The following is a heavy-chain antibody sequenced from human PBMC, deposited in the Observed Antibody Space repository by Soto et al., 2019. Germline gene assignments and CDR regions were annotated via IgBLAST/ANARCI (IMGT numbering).Heavy chain of an antibody. J-gene: IGHJ3*02. Sequence: PGESLKISCQGSGYPFSTYWIGWVRQMPGKGLEWMGVFYPGDSDTRDSPSFQGQVTMSADNSITTAYLQWNSLKASDTAIYYCARGHCSNGVCSPYDAFDIWGQGTMVTVSS. D-gene: IGHD2-8*01. CDR2: FYPGDSDT. V-gene: IGHV5-51*01. CDR3: ARGHCSNGVCSPYDAFDI. CDR1: GYPFSTYW.